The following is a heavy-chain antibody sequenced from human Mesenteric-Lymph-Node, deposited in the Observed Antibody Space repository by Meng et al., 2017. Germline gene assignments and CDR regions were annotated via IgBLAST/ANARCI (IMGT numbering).Heavy chain of an antibody. CDR1: GFTFSSYA. Sequence: GESLKISCAASGFTFSSYAMSWVRQAPGKGLEWVSAISGSGGSTYYADSVKGRFTISRDNSKNTLYLQMNSLRAEDTAVYYCARGLLVTTVTSYVYWGQGTLVTVSS. J-gene: IGHJ4*02. CDR2: ISGSGGST. D-gene: IGHD4-17*01. CDR3: ARGLLVTTVTSYVY. V-gene: IGHV3-23*01.